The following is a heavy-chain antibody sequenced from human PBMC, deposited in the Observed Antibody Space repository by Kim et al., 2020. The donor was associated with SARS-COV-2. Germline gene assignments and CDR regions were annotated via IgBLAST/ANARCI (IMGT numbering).Heavy chain of an antibody. CDR1: GGSFSGYY. D-gene: IGHD2-2*01. CDR2: INHSGST. V-gene: IGHV4-34*01. Sequence: SETLSLTCAVYGGSFSGYYWSWIRQPPGKGLEWIGEINHSGSTNYNPSLKSRVTISVYTSKNQFSLKLSSVTAADTAVYYCAPIYCSSTSCFDYWGQGTLVTVSS. J-gene: IGHJ4*02. CDR3: APIYCSSTSCFDY.